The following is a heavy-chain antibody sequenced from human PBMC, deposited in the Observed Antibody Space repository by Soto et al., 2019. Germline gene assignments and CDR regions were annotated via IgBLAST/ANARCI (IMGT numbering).Heavy chain of an antibody. D-gene: IGHD2-21*02. CDR2: IFSNDEK. V-gene: IGHV2-26*01. CDR3: ARMSGVLVSAYYWYFDL. Sequence: QVTLKESGPVLVKPTETLTLTCTVSGFSLSNARMGVSWIRQPPGKALEWLAHIFSNDEKSYSTSLKSRLTNTKDTSKSQVVLTMTNMDPVDTATYYGARMSGVLVSAYYWYFDLWGRGTLVTVSS. CDR1: GFSLSNARMG. J-gene: IGHJ2*01.